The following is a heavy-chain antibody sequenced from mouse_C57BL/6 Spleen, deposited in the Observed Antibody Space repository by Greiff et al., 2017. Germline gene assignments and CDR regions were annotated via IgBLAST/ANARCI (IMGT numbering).Heavy chain of an antibody. CDR2: ISGGGGNT. Sequence: EVQRVESGGGLVKPGGSLKLSCAASGFTFSSYTMSWVRQTPEKRLEWVATISGGGGNTYYPDSVKGRFTISRDNAKNTLYLQMSSLRSEDTALYYCARHGAYYSNSYYFDYWGQGTTLTVSS. J-gene: IGHJ2*01. V-gene: IGHV5-9*01. D-gene: IGHD2-5*01. CDR3: ARHGAYYSNSYYFDY. CDR1: GFTFSSYT.